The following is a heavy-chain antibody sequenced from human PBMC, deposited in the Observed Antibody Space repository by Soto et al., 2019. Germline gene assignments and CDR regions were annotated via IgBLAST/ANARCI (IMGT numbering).Heavy chain of an antibody. CDR2: IYYSGST. Sequence: SETLSLTCTVSGDSMTSFHWSWIRQPPGKGLEWIGYIYYSGSTTYNPSLKGRVTMSIDTSKNQFFLRLHSLTAADTAVYFCARAGQTVPNFDYWGQGALVTVS. D-gene: IGHD4-17*01. CDR1: GDSMTSFH. V-gene: IGHV4-59*01. J-gene: IGHJ4*02. CDR3: ARAGQTVPNFDY.